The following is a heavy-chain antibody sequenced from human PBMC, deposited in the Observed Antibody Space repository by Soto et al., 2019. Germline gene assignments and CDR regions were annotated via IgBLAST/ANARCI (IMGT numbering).Heavy chain of an antibody. J-gene: IGHJ6*02. V-gene: IGHV3-9*01. CDR1: GFTFDDYA. CDR3: AKGRLDYYYYGMDV. Sequence: EVQLVESGGGLVQPARSLSFSCAASGFTFDDYAIHWVRQPPGKAREWVSGISWNSGSIGYADSVKGRFTISRDNAKNSLYLQMNSLRAEDTALYYCAKGRLDYYYYGMDVWGQGTTFTVSS. CDR2: ISWNSGSI.